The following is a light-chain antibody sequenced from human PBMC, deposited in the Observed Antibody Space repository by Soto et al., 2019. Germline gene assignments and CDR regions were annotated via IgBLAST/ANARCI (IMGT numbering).Light chain of an antibody. CDR3: RSYARSTSYV. J-gene: IGLJ1*01. V-gene: IGLV2-14*01. CDR2: DVS. CDR1: SSDVGGYNF. Sequence: QSVLTQPASVSGSPGQSITISCTGTSSDVGGYNFVSWYQQHSGKAPKLMIYDVSTRPSGVSNRFSGSKSGTTASLTISGLQAEDEADYYCRSYARSTSYVFGTGTKVTVL.